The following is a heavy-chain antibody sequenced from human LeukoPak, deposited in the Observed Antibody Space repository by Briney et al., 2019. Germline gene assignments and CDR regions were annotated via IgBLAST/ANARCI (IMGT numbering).Heavy chain of an antibody. D-gene: IGHD3-10*01. CDR2: IYYSGST. V-gene: IGHV4-31*03. CDR1: GGSISSGGYY. Sequence: SETLSLTCTVSGGSISSGGYYWSWIRQHPGKGLEWIGYIYYSGSTYYNPSLKSRVTISVDTSKNQFSLKLSSVTAADTAVYYCARDRFAWYFDLWGRGTLVTVSS. CDR3: ARDRFAWYFDL. J-gene: IGHJ2*01.